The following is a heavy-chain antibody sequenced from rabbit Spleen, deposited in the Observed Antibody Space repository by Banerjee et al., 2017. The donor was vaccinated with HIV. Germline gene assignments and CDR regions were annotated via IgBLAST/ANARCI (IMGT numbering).Heavy chain of an antibody. CDR2: IVSSSGNT. J-gene: IGHJ5*01. CDR1: GFSFSSSYW. Sequence: EESGGDLVKPEGSLTLTCTASGFSFSSSYWICWVRQAPGKGLELIACIVSSSGNTYYASWAKGRFTISKTSSTTVTLQLNSLTAADTATYFCARDHSANGNAYSDWLDLWGQGTLVTVS. D-gene: IGHD6-1*01. V-gene: IGHV1S45*01. CDR3: ARDHSANGNAYSDWLDL.